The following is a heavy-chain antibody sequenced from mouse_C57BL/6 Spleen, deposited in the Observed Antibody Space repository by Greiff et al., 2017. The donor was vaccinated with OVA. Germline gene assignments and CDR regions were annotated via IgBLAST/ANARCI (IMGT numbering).Heavy chain of an antibody. CDR3: ARFYDYDYFDV. Sequence: QVQLQQSGAELVRPGASVKLSCKASGYTFTDYYINWVKQRPGQGLEWIARIYPGSGNTYYNEKFKGKATLTAEKSSSTAYMQLSSLTSEDSAVYFCARFYDYDYFDVWGTGTTVTVSS. D-gene: IGHD2-4*01. V-gene: IGHV1-76*01. CDR1: GYTFTDYY. J-gene: IGHJ1*03. CDR2: IYPGSGNT.